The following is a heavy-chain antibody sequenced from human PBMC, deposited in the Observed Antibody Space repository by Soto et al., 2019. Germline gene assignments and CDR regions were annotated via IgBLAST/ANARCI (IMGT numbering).Heavy chain of an antibody. CDR1: GDSISTSNYY. D-gene: IGHD4-17*01. V-gene: IGHV4-39*07. CDR3: ARRGGGDYLFDS. J-gene: IGHJ4*02. CDR2: IFYGGGT. Sequence: QLQLQESGPGLVKPSETLSLTCSVSGDSISTSNYYWGWIRQPPGNGLEWIGHIFYGGGTYYNPSLKSRISISVDTSKRQFSLKLTSITAADTAIYFCARRGGGDYLFDSWGQGILVTVSS.